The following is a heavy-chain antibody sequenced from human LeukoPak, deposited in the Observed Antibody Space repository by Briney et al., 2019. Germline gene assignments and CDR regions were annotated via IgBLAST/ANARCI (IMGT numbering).Heavy chain of an antibody. CDR1: GGSISSYY. CDR3: ARGTGGLYFDL. CDR2: IYYSGST. V-gene: IGHV4-59*01. Sequence: PSETLSLTCTVSGGSISSYYWSWIRQPPGKGLEWIGYIYYSGSTNYNPSLKSRVTISIDTSKNQFSLKLTSVTAADTAVYYCARGTGGLYFDLWGRGTLVTVSS. J-gene: IGHJ2*01. D-gene: IGHD1/OR15-1a*01.